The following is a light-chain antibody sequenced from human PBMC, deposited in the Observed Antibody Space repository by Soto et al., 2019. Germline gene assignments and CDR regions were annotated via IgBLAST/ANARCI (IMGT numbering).Light chain of an antibody. J-gene: IGKJ5*01. V-gene: IGKV3-20*01. CDR3: QQYDISPPIT. CDR2: GIS. Sequence: EVVMTQSPATLSVSPGERVTLSCRASQSVRSNLAWYQQKPGQSPRLLIYGISSRANGIPDRFSGSGSGTDFTLTISRLEPEDYAVYYCQQYDISPPITFGQGTRLEIK. CDR1: QSVRSN.